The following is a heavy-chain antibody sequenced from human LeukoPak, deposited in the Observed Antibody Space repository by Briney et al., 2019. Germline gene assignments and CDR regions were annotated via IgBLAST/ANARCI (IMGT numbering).Heavy chain of an antibody. V-gene: IGHV1-18*01. D-gene: IGHD3-10*01. CDR3: ARGPLKRITMVRGVTNWFDP. J-gene: IGHJ5*02. CDR2: ISAYNGNT. CDR1: GYTFTSYG. Sequence: ASVTVSCKASGYTFTSYGISWVRQAPGQGLEWMGWISAYNGNTNYAQKLQGRVTMTTDTSTSTAYVELRSLRSDDTAVYYCARGPLKRITMVRGVTNWFDPWGQGTLVTVSS.